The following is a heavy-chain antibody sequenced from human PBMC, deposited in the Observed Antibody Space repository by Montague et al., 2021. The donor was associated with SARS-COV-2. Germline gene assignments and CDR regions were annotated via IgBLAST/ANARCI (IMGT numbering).Heavy chain of an antibody. CDR1: GGSISSSGYY. D-gene: IGHD2-8*01. CDR3: ARDEGSNGQDY. J-gene: IGHJ4*02. Sequence: TLSLTCTVSGGSISSSGYYWSWLRQHPGKGLEWIGYIYYSGSTYYNPSLKSRVTISVDTSKNQFSLKLSSVTAADTAVYYCARDEGSNGQDYWGQGTLVTVSS. CDR2: IYYSGST. V-gene: IGHV4-31*03.